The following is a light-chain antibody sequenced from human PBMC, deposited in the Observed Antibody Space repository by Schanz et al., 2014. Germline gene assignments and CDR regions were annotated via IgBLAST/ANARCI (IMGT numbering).Light chain of an antibody. CDR2: GAS. J-gene: IGKJ3*01. V-gene: IGKV3-20*01. CDR3: QQYYSTPVT. Sequence: EIVLTQSPGTLSLSPGERATLSCRASQSVSSSYLAWYQQKPGQAPRLLIFGASTRATGIPARFSGSGSGTDFTLTISSLQAEDVAVYYCQQYYSTPVTFGPGTKVDIK. CDR1: QSVSSSY.